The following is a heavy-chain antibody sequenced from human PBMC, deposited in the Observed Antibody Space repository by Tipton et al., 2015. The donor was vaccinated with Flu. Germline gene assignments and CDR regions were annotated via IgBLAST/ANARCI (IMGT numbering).Heavy chain of an antibody. CDR2: IYYSGST. D-gene: IGHD3-3*01. J-gene: IGHJ4*02. V-gene: IGHV4-39*07. CDR3: ARDTIFGVAH. Sequence: LRLSCTVSGDSISSSSYYWGWIRQPPGKGLEWIGSIYYSGSTYYNPSLKSRVTISVDTSKNQFSLKLSSVTAADTAVHYCARDTIFGVAHWGQGTLVTVSS. CDR1: GDSISSSSYY.